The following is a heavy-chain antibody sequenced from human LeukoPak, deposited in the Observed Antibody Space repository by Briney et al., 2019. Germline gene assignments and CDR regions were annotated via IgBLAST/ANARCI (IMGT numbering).Heavy chain of an antibody. CDR3: AKNLGSSSGGYFDY. J-gene: IGHJ4*02. D-gene: IGHD6-6*01. CDR1: GFTFSSYG. V-gene: IGHV3-30*18. CDR2: ISYDGSKK. Sequence: GTSMRLYCAASGFTFSSYGMHWVRQAPGKGLEWVAFISYDGSKKYFADSVKGRFTMSRDNSKNTLFLRMNSLRAEDTAAHYCAKNLGSSSGGYFDYWGQGTLVTVSS.